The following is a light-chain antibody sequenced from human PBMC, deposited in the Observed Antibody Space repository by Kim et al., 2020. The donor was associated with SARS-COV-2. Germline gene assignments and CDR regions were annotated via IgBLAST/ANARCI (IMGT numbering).Light chain of an antibody. J-gene: IGKJ2*01. Sequence: DIQMTQSPFSLSASVGDSVTITCRASQSISSYLNWYQQKPGKAPNLLIYAASSFQSGVPSRFSGSGSGTDFTLSISSLQPEDSATYYCQQSYSIPYTFGQGTKLEI. CDR2: AAS. CDR3: QQSYSIPYT. V-gene: IGKV1-39*01. CDR1: QSISSY.